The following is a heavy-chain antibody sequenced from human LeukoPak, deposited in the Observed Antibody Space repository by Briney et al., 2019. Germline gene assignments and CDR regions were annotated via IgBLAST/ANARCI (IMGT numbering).Heavy chain of an antibody. CDR2: IRYDGSNK. CDR3: ARDAGDYDPRAFDI. J-gene: IGHJ3*02. CDR1: GFTFSIYG. V-gene: IGHV3-33*01. D-gene: IGHD4-17*01. Sequence: WSLRLSCAASGFTFSIYGMHWVRQAPDKLLEWVAVIRYDGSNKYYADSVKGRFTISRDNSKNTLYLQMNSLRAEDTAVYYCARDAGDYDPRAFDIWGQGTMVTVSS.